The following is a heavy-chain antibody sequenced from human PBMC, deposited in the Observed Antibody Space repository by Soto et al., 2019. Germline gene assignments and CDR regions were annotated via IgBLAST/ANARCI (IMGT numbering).Heavy chain of an antibody. V-gene: IGHV1-69*02. CDR3: ANILITIENYQYHYGIDI. J-gene: IGHJ6*02. CDR1: GGTFSSYM. Sequence: QVQLVQSGAEVKKPGSSVKISCKASGGTFSSYMISWVRQAPGQGLEWMGKITPFLNITDYAQSFQGRVTITADKSTTTAYMELSSLRSEDSAVYYCANILITIENYQYHYGIDIWGQGTTVTVSS. D-gene: IGHD1-20*01. CDR2: ITPFLNIT.